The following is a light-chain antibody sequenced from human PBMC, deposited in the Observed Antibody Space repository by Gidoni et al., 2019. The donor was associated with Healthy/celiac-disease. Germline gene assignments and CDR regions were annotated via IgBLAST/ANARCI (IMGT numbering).Light chain of an antibody. J-gene: IGLJ2*01. V-gene: IGLV7-46*01. CDR2: DTS. Sequence: QAVVTQEPSLTVSPGGTVPPTCGSSTGAVTSGHYPYWFQQKPGQAPRTLIYDTSDKHSWTPARFSGSLLGGQAALTLSGAQPEDEADYYCLLSYSDAVVFGGGTKLTVL. CDR3: LLSYSDAVV. CDR1: TGAVTSGHY.